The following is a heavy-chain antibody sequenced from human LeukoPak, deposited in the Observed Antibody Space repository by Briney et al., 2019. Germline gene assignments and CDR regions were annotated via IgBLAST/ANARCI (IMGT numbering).Heavy chain of an antibody. CDR3: ASDGYSSGWYVLDY. Sequence: GASVKVSCKASGYTFISHYMHWVRQVPGQGLEWMGIINPGGGSTSYAQKFQGRVTMTRDTSTSTVYMELGSLRSEDTAVYYCASDGYSSGWYVLDYWGQGTLVTVSS. CDR1: GYTFISHY. CDR2: INPGGGST. V-gene: IGHV1-46*01. J-gene: IGHJ4*02. D-gene: IGHD6-19*01.